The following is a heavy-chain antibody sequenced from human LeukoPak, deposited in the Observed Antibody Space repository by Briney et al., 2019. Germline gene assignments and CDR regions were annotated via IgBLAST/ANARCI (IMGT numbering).Heavy chain of an antibody. J-gene: IGHJ4*02. D-gene: IGHD6-6*01. CDR3: ARGPGSSTRALGHLRSPWVN. V-gene: IGHV4-34*01. CDR1: GGSFSGYY. CDR2: MNHSWST. Sequence: SETLALICAVYGGSFSGYYWSWIRQPPGKGLEWIVEMNHSWSTNYNPHLKSRVTISVDPSKNQLSLKLRSVTAADTAVYYCARGPGSSTRALGHLRSPWVNWGQGTLVTVSS.